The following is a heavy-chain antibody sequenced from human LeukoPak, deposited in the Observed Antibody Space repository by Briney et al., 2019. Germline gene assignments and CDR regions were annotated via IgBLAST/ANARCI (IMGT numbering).Heavy chain of an antibody. CDR1: GFTFSSYA. J-gene: IGHJ6*02. Sequence: GGSLRLSCAASGFTFSSYAMHWVRPAPGKGLEGGAVISFDGSNKCYADSVKGRFTISRDNSKNTLYLQMNSLRAEDTAVYYCATRGQVQLWLRDHYGMDVWGQGTTVTVSS. CDR3: ATRGQVQLWLRDHYGMDV. V-gene: IGHV3-30*04. D-gene: IGHD5-18*01. CDR2: ISFDGSNK.